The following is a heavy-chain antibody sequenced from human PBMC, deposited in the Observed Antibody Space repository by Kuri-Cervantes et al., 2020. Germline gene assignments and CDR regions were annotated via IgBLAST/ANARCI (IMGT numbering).Heavy chain of an antibody. Sequence: LSLTCAASGFIFSIYGMHWVRQAPGKGLEWVAVIWFDGSNKYYADSVKGRLTISRDNSMSTLYLQMNSLRVEDTAVYYCVRGPRLAVDIIDYWGQGTLVTVSS. CDR2: IWFDGSNK. CDR3: VRGPRLAVDIIDY. J-gene: IGHJ4*02. V-gene: IGHV3-33*08. D-gene: IGHD6-19*01. CDR1: GFIFSIYG.